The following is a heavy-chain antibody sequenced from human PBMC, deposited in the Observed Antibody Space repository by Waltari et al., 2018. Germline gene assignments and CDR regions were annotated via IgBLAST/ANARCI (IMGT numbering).Heavy chain of an antibody. V-gene: IGHV1-8*01. Sequence: QVLLVQSGAEVMKPGASVKVSCKASGYTFTNYDIYWVRQADGQGLEGMGWMNTNSGDTHYAQKFPGRVTFTRDTSTSRAFIEMSNLRSDDTAVYYCARARKSFWFDSWGQGTLVAVSS. CDR1: GYTFTNYD. CDR3: ARARKSFWFDS. J-gene: IGHJ5*01. CDR2: MNTNSGDT.